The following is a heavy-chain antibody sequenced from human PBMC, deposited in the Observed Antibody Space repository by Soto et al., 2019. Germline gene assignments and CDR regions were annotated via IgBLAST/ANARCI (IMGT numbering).Heavy chain of an antibody. V-gene: IGHV4-59*01. CDR2: IYNTGST. D-gene: IGHD5-18*01. J-gene: IGHJ4*02. Sequence: SETLSLTCTVSGGSISSNYWSWIRQPPGKGPEWIGDIYNTGSTNYNPSLKSRVTMAVNTAKNQISLKLGSVTAADTARYYCARDSGYAFDSWGQGTLVTV. CDR1: GGSISSNY. CDR3: ARDSGYAFDS.